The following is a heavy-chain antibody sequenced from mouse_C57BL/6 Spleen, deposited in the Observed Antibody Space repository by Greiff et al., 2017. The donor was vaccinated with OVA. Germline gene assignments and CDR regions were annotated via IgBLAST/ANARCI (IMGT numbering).Heavy chain of an antibody. CDR3: ARTYDYDAMDY. Sequence: QVQLKQSGPELVKPGASVKISCKASGYAFSSSWMNWVKQRPGKGLEWIGRIYPGDGDTNYNGKFKGKATLTVDKSSSTAYMQLSSLTSEDSAVYFCARTYDYDAMDYWGQGTSVTVSS. CDR1: GYAFSSSW. CDR2: IYPGDGDT. J-gene: IGHJ4*01. V-gene: IGHV1-82*01. D-gene: IGHD6-5*01.